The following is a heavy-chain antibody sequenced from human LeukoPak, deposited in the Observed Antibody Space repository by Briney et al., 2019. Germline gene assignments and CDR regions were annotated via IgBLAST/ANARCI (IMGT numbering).Heavy chain of an antibody. J-gene: IGHJ4*02. CDR3: ARERGAGLLWFGEFTH. Sequence: GGSLRLSCEACGFPFRSYAMHLVRQAPSKGLEWVAVISFDGTNKKYADSVKGRFTISRDSSKNSVYLQMNSLKFENTAVYFCARERGAGLLWFGEFTHWGQGILVSVSS. CDR1: GFPFRSYA. CDR2: ISFDGTNK. V-gene: IGHV3-30-3*01. D-gene: IGHD3-10*01.